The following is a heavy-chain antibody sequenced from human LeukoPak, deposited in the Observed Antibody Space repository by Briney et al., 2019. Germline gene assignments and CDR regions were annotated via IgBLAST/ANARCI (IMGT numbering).Heavy chain of an antibody. J-gene: IGHJ3*02. D-gene: IGHD5-24*01. Sequence: SLKVSCKTSGGTFSSYTISWVRQAPGQGLEWMGGIIPIFGTADYSQKFQGRVTITADESTSTAYMELSSLRSEDTAVYYCARIRDGYNDAYDIWGQGTVVTVPS. CDR3: ARIRDGYNDAYDI. CDR2: IIPIFGTA. V-gene: IGHV1-69*01. CDR1: GGTFSSYT.